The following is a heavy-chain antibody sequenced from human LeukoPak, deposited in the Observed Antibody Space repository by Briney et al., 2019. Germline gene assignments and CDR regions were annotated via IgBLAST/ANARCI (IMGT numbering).Heavy chain of an antibody. CDR2: IYYSGST. CDR3: ASLSYDSSGWDFDY. J-gene: IGHJ4*02. V-gene: IGHV4-30-4*01. Sequence: PSETLSLTCTVSGCSISSVDYYWSWIRQPPGKGLEWIGYIYYSGSTYYNPSLKSRVTISVDTSKNQFSLRLSSVTAADTAVYYCASLSYDSSGWDFDYWGQGTLVTVSS. D-gene: IGHD3-22*01. CDR1: GCSISSVDYY.